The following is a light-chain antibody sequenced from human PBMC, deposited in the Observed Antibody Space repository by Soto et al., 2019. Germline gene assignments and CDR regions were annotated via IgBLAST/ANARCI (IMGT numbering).Light chain of an antibody. CDR2: GTS. V-gene: IGKV3-15*01. J-gene: IGKJ5*01. Sequence: MTQSPSTLSSFLGDSVSITCRASQTIGGNLAWYLQKPGQAPRLLVYGTSTRATGISARFSGSGSGTEFTLTISSLQSEDFAVYYCQQYNNWPITFGQGTR. CDR1: QTIGGN. CDR3: QQYNNWPIT.